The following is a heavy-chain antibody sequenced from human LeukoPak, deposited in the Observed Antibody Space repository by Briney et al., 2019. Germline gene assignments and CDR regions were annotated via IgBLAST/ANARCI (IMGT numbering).Heavy chain of an antibody. CDR2: IYFSGST. CDR1: GGSIISGGYY. Sequence: SHTLSLTCTVSGGSIISGGYYWRWIRHPPGKALEWIGSIYFSGSTNYNPSLKSRVTISVDTSKDQFSLKLSSVTAADTAVYYCARLSPYPGVWASDYWGQGTLVTVSS. V-gene: IGHV4-61*02. D-gene: IGHD6-13*01. CDR3: ARLSPYPGVWASDY. J-gene: IGHJ4*02.